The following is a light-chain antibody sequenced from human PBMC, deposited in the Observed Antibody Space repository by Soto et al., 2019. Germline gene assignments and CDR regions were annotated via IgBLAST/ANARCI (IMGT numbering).Light chain of an antibody. CDR2: GVS. CDR1: QSVNSNA. J-gene: IGKJ4*01. Sequence: EIVLTQSPDTLSLSPGESATLSCRASQSVNSNALAWYQQKPGQAPRLLIYGVSSRATGIPDRFSGSGSGTDFTLTISSLEPEDFAVYYCQQRSKWPLTFGGGTKVDIK. CDR3: QQRSKWPLT. V-gene: IGKV3D-20*02.